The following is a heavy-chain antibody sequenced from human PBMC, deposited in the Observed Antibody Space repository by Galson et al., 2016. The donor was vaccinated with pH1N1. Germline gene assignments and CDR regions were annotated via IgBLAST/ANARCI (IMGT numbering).Heavy chain of an antibody. CDR3: TGTLLSFGEPNNADF. CDR2: IYRGGSP. V-gene: IGHV3-53*01. D-gene: IGHD3-10*01. Sequence: SLRLSCAPSGFSVSNNHMSWVRQAPGKGLEWVSVIYRGGSPYYADSLEGRFTISRDDSKNMLYLQMNSLRVGDTAIYYCTGTLLSFGEPNNADFWGQGTQVTVSS. J-gene: IGHJ4*02. CDR1: GFSVSNNH.